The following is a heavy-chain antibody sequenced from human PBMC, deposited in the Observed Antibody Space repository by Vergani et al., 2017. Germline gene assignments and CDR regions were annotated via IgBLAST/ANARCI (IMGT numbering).Heavy chain of an antibody. CDR3: ARDKGYYDSSGPGAFDI. CDR1: GGSISSGGYS. J-gene: IGHJ3*02. CDR2: TNHSGDT. Sequence: QLQLQESGSGLVKPSQTLSLTCAVSGGSISSGGYSWSRLRQTPGKGLEGNGYTNHSGDTYYNPSLKSRVTISVDRSKNRFSLKLSPVTAADTAVYYCARDKGYYDSSGPGAFDIWGQGTMVAVSS. D-gene: IGHD3-22*01. V-gene: IGHV4-30-2*01.